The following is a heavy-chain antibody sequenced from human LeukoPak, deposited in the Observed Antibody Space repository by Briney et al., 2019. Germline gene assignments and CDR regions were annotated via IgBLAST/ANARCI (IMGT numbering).Heavy chain of an antibody. CDR2: LSGSGRST. CDR3: AKGDSGSYYPFDY. CDR1: GFTFSSYA. Sequence: GGSLRLSCAASGFTFSSYATNWVRQAPGKVLEWVSALSGSGRSTYYAGSVKGRFTISRDNSKNTLYLQMNSLRAEDTAVYYCAKGDSGSYYPFDYWGQGTLVTVSS. D-gene: IGHD3-10*01. J-gene: IGHJ4*02. V-gene: IGHV3-23*01.